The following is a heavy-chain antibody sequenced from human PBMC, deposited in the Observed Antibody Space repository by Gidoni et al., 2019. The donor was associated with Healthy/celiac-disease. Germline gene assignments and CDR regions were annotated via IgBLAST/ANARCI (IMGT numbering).Heavy chain of an antibody. CDR3: ARSIGYCSGGSCYSDY. D-gene: IGHD2-15*01. CDR2: IIPILGIA. J-gene: IGHJ4*02. Sequence: VQLVQSGAEVKKPGSSLKVSCKAYGGPFSSYAISWVRQAPGQGLEWMGRIIPILGIANYAQKFQGRVTITADKSTSTAYMELSSLRSEDTAVYYCARSIGYCSGGSCYSDYWGQGTLVTVSS. V-gene: IGHV1-69*04. CDR1: GGPFSSYA.